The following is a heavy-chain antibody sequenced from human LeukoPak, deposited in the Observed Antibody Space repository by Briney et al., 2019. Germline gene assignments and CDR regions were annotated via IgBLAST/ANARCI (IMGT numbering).Heavy chain of an antibody. CDR1: GFTFSSYW. CDR3: ARDFSVERWLQLGPWAFDI. D-gene: IGHD5-24*01. Sequence: GGSLRLSCAASGFTFSSYWMSWFRQAPGKGLEWVANIKQDGSEKYYVDSVKGRFTISRDNGKSSLYLQMNSLRVEDTAVYYCARDFSVERWLQLGPWAFDIWGQGTMVTVSS. J-gene: IGHJ3*02. CDR2: IKQDGSEK. V-gene: IGHV3-7*01.